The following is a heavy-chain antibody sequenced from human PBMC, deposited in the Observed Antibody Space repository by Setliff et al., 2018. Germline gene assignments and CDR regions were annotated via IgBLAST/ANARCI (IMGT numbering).Heavy chain of an antibody. J-gene: IGHJ3*02. CDR3: VRARTTNYDFWSGLNAFDI. CDR1: GFTFSSYW. Sequence: GGSLRLSCAASGFTFSSYWMSWVRQAPGKGLEWVANIKQDGSDKYYVDSVKGRFTISRDNAKNSLSLQMNSLRAEDTAVYYCVRARTTNYDFWSGLNAFDIWGQGTMVTVSS. D-gene: IGHD3-3*01. V-gene: IGHV3-7*03. CDR2: IKQDGSDK.